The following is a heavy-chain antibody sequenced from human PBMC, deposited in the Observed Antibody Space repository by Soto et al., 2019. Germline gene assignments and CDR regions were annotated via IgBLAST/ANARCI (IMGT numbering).Heavy chain of an antibody. CDR2: IYSGGST. V-gene: IGHV3-53*01. Sequence: GGSLRLSCAASGFTVSSNYMSWVRQAPGKGLEWVSVIYSGGSTYYADSVKGRFTISRDNSKNTLYLQMNSLRAEDTAVYYCASSIFGVVSNYYYYYGMDVWGQGTTVTVSS. CDR3: ASSIFGVVSNYYYYYGMDV. J-gene: IGHJ6*02. D-gene: IGHD3-3*01. CDR1: GFTVSSNY.